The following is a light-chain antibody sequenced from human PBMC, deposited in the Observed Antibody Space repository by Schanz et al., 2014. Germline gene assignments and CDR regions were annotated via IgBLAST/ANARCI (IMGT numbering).Light chain of an antibody. CDR3: SSHSLTSILV. Sequence: QSALTQPASVSGSPGQSITISCTGTSSDVGSYNLVSWYQQHPGKPPKLMIYEGNKRPSGVSNRFSGSKSGNTASLTISGLQADDEADYYCSSHSLTSILVFGGGTKLTVL. J-gene: IGLJ2*01. CDR1: SSDVGSYNL. V-gene: IGLV2-23*01. CDR2: EGN.